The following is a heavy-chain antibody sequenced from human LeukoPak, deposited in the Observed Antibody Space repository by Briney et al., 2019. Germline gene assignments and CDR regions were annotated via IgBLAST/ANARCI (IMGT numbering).Heavy chain of an antibody. J-gene: IGHJ6*02. Sequence: SETLSLTCTVSGGSMNSYYWSWIRQPPGKGLEWIGEINHSGSTNYNPSLKSRVTISVDTSKNQFSLKRSSVTAADTAVYYCARDYSNYPYYYYGMDVWGQGTTVTVSS. CDR3: ARDYSNYPYYYYGMDV. V-gene: IGHV4-34*01. CDR1: GGSMNSYY. CDR2: INHSGST. D-gene: IGHD4-11*01.